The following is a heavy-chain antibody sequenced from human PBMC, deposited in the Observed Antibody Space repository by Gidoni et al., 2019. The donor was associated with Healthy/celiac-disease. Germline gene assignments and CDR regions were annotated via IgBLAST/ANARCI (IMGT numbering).Heavy chain of an antibody. J-gene: IGHJ4*02. CDR2: ISWNSGSI. CDR3: AKDRQLGYFDY. CDR1: GFTFDDYA. Sequence: EVQLVESGGGLVQPGRSLRLSCAASGFTFDDYAMHWVRQDPGKGLEWVSGISWNSGSIGYADSVKGRFTISRDNAKNSLYLQMNSLRAEDTALYYCAKDRQLGYFDYWGQGTLVTVSS. V-gene: IGHV3-9*01. D-gene: IGHD6-6*01.